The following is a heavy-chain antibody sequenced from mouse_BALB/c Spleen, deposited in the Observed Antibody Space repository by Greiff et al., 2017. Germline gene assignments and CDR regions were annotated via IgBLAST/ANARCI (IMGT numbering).Heavy chain of an antibody. CDR1: GFTFSSYT. CDR3: ARHGAMITLDY. D-gene: IGHD2-4*01. Sequence: EVKLMESGGGLVQPGGSLKLSCAASGFTFSSYTMSWVRQTPEKRLEWVAYISNGGGSTYYPDTVKGRFTISRDNAKNTLYLQMSSLKSEDTAMYYCARHGAMITLDYWGQGTTLTVSS. J-gene: IGHJ2*01. V-gene: IGHV5-12-2*01. CDR2: ISNGGGST.